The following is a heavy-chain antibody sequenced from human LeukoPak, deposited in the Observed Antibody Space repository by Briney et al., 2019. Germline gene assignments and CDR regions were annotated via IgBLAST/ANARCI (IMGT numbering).Heavy chain of an antibody. CDR3: ARDLSSAMVMAFFDY. Sequence: SETLSLTCTVSGGSISSYYWSWIRQPAGKGLEWIGRIYTSGSTNYNPSLKSRVTMSVDTSKIQFSLKLSSVTAADTAVYYCARDLSSAMVMAFFDYWGQGTLVTVSS. J-gene: IGHJ4*02. CDR2: IYTSGST. CDR1: GGSISSYY. D-gene: IGHD5-18*01. V-gene: IGHV4-4*07.